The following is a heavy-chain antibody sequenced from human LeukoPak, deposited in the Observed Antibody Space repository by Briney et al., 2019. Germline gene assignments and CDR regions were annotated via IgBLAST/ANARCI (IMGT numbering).Heavy chain of an antibody. J-gene: IGHJ2*01. CDR2: ISTDGSYK. CDR3: ARSMIPGRWYFDL. D-gene: IGHD3-16*01. Sequence: GGSLRLSCAVSGLTLSNYGMSWVRQAPGKGLEWVAAISTDGSYKYHGDSVKGRFTISRDNPMNTLYLQMNGLRPDDTAVYYCARSMIPGRWYFDLWGRGTLVTVSS. CDR1: GLTLSNYG. V-gene: IGHV3-30*03.